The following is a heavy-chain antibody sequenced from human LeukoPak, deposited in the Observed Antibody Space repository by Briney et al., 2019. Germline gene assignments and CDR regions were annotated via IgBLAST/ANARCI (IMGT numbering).Heavy chain of an antibody. Sequence: GSLRLSCAGSGFTFSHYATSWVRQAPGKGLEWVSGMSGTGGSTYYGDSVRGRYTISRDNSKNTLYLQVNSLRAEDTAVYYCARARSSYGYGDAFDIWGQGTMVTVSS. CDR2: MSGTGGST. CDR3: ARARSSYGYGDAFDI. V-gene: IGHV3-23*01. CDR1: GFTFSHYA. J-gene: IGHJ3*02. D-gene: IGHD5-18*01.